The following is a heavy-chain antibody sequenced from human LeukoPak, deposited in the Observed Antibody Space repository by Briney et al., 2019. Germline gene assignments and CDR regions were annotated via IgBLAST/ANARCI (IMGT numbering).Heavy chain of an antibody. D-gene: IGHD5-24*01. Sequence: PGESLQISCKGSGYSFTTYWIAWVRQLPGEGLEWMGIIYPGDSETRYSPSFQGQVTISADKSITTAYLQWGSLKASDTAMYYCTRSPRDGYHDAFDIWGQGTMVTV. CDR3: TRSPRDGYHDAFDI. J-gene: IGHJ3*02. CDR1: GYSFTTYW. V-gene: IGHV5-51*01. CDR2: IYPGDSET.